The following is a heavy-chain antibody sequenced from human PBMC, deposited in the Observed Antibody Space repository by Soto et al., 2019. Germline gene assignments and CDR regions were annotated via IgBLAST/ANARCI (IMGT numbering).Heavy chain of an antibody. V-gene: IGHV1-8*01. CDR3: ARGRSYDFWSGYYQPPPY. D-gene: IGHD3-3*01. J-gene: IGHJ4*02. CDR2: MNPNSGNT. Sequence: QVQLVQSEAEVKKPGASVKVSCKASGYTFTSYDINWVRQATGQGLEWMGWMNPNSGNTGYAQKFQGRVTMTRNTSISTAYMELSSLRSEDTAVYYCARGRSYDFWSGYYQPPPYWGQGTLVTVSS. CDR1: GYTFTSYD.